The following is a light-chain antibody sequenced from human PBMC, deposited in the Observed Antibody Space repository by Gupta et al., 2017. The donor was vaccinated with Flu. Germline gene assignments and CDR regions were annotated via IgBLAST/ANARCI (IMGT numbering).Light chain of an antibody. CDR1: SSDLGGYEY. Sequence: QSALTQPASVSGSPGQSVTISCTGTSSDLGGYEYVSWYQHHPGKAPRLVIYDVTHRPSGVSDRFSGSKSGNTASLTISGLQADDEADYFCSSYTSRSTEVFGTGTKVTVL. CDR2: DVT. V-gene: IGLV2-14*03. J-gene: IGLJ1*01. CDR3: SSYTSRSTEV.